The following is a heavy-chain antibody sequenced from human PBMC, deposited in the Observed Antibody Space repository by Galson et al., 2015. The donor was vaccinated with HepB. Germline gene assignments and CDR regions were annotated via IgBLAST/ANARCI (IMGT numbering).Heavy chain of an antibody. Sequence: SLRLSCATSGFTFTSYAMSWVRQAPGKGLEWVSTISGGGGRTYYADSVQGRFTTSRDKTKNTLYLQMDTLRADDTAVYYCAKDRSNYYDDSAYYYVGAFDVWGQGTTVTVSS. CDR3: AKDRSNYYDDSAYYYVGAFDV. V-gene: IGHV3-23*01. J-gene: IGHJ3*01. CDR1: GFTFTSYA. D-gene: IGHD3-22*01. CDR2: ISGGGGRT.